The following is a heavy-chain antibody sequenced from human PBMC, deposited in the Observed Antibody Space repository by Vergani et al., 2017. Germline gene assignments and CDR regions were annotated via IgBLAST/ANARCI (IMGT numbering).Heavy chain of an antibody. CDR3: ASLAYSGRPR. V-gene: IGHV4-39*01. CDR1: GGSISSSSYY. D-gene: IGHD1-26*01. Sequence: QVQLQESGPGLVKPSQTLSLTCTVSGGSISSSSYYWCWIRQPPGKGLEWIGSIYYSGSTYYNPSLTSRVTICVDTSKNQFSLKLSSVTAADTAVYYCASLAYSGRPRWGQGTLVTVSS. CDR2: IYYSGST. J-gene: IGHJ4*02.